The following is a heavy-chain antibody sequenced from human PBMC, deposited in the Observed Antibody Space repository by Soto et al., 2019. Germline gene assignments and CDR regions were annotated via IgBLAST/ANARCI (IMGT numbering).Heavy chain of an antibody. CDR1: GFTFSSNS. V-gene: IGHV3-48*02. J-gene: IGHJ5*02. CDR2: ISSSSSTI. D-gene: IGHD3-3*01. CDR3: ARVIWSGHLTSDL. Sequence: EVQVVESGGGLVQPGGSLRLSCAASGFTFSSNSMNWVRQAPGKGLEWISYISSSSSTIYADSVKRRFTISRDNAKNSLYLQMNSLRDEDTAVYYCARVIWSGHLTSDLWSQGTLVTVSS.